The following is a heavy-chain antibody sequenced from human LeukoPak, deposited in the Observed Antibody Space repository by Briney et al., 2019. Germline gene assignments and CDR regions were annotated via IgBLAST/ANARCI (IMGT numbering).Heavy chain of an antibody. Sequence: SETLSLTCAVYGGSFSGYYWSWIRQPPGKGLEWIGEINHSGSTNYNPSLKSRVTISVDRSKNQFSLKLSSVTAADTAVYYCARTRLRSWFDPWGQGTLVTVSS. CDR1: GGSFSGYY. V-gene: IGHV4-34*01. CDR2: INHSGST. D-gene: IGHD6-25*01. J-gene: IGHJ5*02. CDR3: ARTRLRSWFDP.